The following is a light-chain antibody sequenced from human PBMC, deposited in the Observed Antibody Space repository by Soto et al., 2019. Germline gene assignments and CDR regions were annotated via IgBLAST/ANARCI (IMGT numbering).Light chain of an antibody. CDR2: RNN. J-gene: IGLJ2*01. Sequence: QSVLTQPPSASGTPGQRVNISCSGSSSNIGINFVYWYQQLPGTAPKLLIYRNNQRPSGVPDRFSGSKSGTSASLAISGLRSEDEADYYCATWDDSLSGHVVFGGGTKVTVL. V-gene: IGLV1-47*01. CDR3: ATWDDSLSGHVV. CDR1: SSNIGINF.